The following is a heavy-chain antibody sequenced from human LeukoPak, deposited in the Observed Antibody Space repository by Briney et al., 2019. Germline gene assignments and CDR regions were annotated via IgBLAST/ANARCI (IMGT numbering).Heavy chain of an antibody. CDR1: GGSFSGYY. V-gene: IGHV4-34*01. CDR3: ARGTYYYGSGSYNFDY. Sequence: SETLSLTCAVYGGSFSGYYWSWIRQPPGKGLEWIGEINHSGSTNYNPSLKSRVTISVDTSKNQFSLKLSSMTAADTAVYYCARGTYYYGSGSYNFDYWGQGTLVTVSS. CDR2: INHSGST. D-gene: IGHD3-10*01. J-gene: IGHJ4*02.